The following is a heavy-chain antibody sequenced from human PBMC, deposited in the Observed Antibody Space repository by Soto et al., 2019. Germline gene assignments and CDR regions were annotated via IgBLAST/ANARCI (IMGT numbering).Heavy chain of an antibody. CDR3: ARATIVVLPAAMVSHWFDP. CDR2: IYYSGST. Sequence: SETLSLTCTVSGGSISSGDYYWSWIRQPPGKGLEWIGYIYYSGSTYYNPSLKSRVTISVDTSKNQFSLKLSSVTAADTAVYYCARATIVVLPAAMVSHWFDPWGPGTRVTVSS. CDR1: GGSISSGDYY. V-gene: IGHV4-30-4*01. D-gene: IGHD2-2*01. J-gene: IGHJ5*02.